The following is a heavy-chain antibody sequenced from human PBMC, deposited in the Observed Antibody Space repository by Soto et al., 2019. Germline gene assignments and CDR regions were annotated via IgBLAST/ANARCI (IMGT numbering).Heavy chain of an antibody. CDR1: GYTLTSYD. D-gene: IGHD3-9*01. CDR2: MNPNSGNT. CDR3: ARAYYDILTGYYMGAFDI. Sequence: GASVKVSCKASGYTLTSYDINWVRQATGQGLEWMGWMNPNSGNTGYAQKFQGRVTMTRNTSISTAYMELSSLRSEDTAVYYCARAYYDILTGYYMGAFDIWGQGTMVTVSS. J-gene: IGHJ3*02. V-gene: IGHV1-8*01.